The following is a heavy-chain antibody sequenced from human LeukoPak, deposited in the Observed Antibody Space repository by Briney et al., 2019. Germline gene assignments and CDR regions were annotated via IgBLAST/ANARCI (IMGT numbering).Heavy chain of an antibody. CDR1: GGSISSSSYY. J-gene: IGHJ4*02. D-gene: IGHD1/OR15-1a*01. CDR3: ARLSYNWNTVF. CDR2: IYYSGST. V-gene: IGHV4-39*01. Sequence: SETLSLTCTVSGGSISSSSYYWGWIRQPPGKGLEWIGSIYYSGSTYYSPSLNGRVTISVDTSKNQFSLKLTSVTAADTAVYYCARLSYNWNTVFWGRGTLVTVSS.